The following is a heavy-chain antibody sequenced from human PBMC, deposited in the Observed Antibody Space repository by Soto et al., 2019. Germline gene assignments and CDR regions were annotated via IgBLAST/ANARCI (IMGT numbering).Heavy chain of an antibody. CDR2: IVPMFGTS. Sequence: QERLVQSGAEVRKPGSSVKVSCKVTGGTSTRYAINWVREAPGQGLEWMGGIVPMFGTSKYAQKFQGRVTITADTSTNIAYMELRSLRSEDTAVYYCNRGSEYDFWSGYLWGQGTLVSVSS. CDR1: GGTSTRYA. J-gene: IGHJ4*02. D-gene: IGHD3-3*01. CDR3: NRGSEYDFWSGYL. V-gene: IGHV1-69*06.